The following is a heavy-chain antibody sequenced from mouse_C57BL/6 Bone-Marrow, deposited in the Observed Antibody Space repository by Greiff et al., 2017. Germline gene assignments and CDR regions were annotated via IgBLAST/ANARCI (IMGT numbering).Heavy chain of an antibody. Sequence: QVQLQQSGPELVKPGASVKISCKASGYAFSSSWMNWVKQRPGKGLEWIGRIYPGDGDTNYNGKFKGKATLTADKSSSTAYMQLSSLTSEDSAVDFWARGGYDAWFAYWGQGTLVTVSA. J-gene: IGHJ3*01. CDR1: GYAFSSSW. D-gene: IGHD2-2*01. CDR3: ARGGYDAWFAY. CDR2: IYPGDGDT. V-gene: IGHV1-82*01.